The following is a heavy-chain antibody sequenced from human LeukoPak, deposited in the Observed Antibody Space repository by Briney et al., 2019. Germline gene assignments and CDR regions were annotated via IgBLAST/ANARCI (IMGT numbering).Heavy chain of an antibody. CDR3: AKRGVVIRVILVGFHKEAYYFDS. J-gene: IGHJ4*02. CDR1: GITLSNYG. CDR2: ISGSGGTT. Sequence: GGSLRLSCAVSGITLSNYGMSWVRQAPGKGLEWVAGISGSGGTTNYADSVKGRFTISRDTPKNTLFLHMNSLRAEDTAVYFCAKRGVVIRVILVGFHKEAYYFDSWSQGALVTVSS. V-gene: IGHV3-23*01. D-gene: IGHD3-22*01.